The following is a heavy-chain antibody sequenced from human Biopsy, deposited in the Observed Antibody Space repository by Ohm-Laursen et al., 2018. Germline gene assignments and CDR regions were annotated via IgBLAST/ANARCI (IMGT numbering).Heavy chain of an antibody. CDR2: IFYRGST. Sequence: SETLSLTCPVSGGSISNNNYYWGWIRQPPGKGLEWIGSIFYRGSTHYKPSLKSRVNISVDTSKTQFSLKLSSVTAADTAVYYCARDYDTSGYYYVSWGQGTLVTVSS. D-gene: IGHD3-22*01. CDR3: ARDYDTSGYYYVS. CDR1: GGSISNNNYY. J-gene: IGHJ5*02. V-gene: IGHV4-39*01.